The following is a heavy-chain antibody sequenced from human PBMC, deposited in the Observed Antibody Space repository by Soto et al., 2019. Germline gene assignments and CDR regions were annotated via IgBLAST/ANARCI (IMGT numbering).Heavy chain of an antibody. V-gene: IGHV4-34*01. Sequence: SETLSLTCAVYGGSFSGYYWSWIRHPPGKGLEWIGEINHSGSTNYNPSLKSRVTISVGTSKNQFSLKLSSVTAADTAVYYCASKGELLLSYFDYYGMDVWGQGTTVTVSS. J-gene: IGHJ6*02. CDR1: GGSFSGYY. D-gene: IGHD1-26*01. CDR3: ASKGELLLSYFDYYGMDV. CDR2: INHSGST.